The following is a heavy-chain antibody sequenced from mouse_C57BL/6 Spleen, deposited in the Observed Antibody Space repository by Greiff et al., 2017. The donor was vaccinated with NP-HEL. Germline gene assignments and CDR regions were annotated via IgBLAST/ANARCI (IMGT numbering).Heavy chain of an antibody. J-gene: IGHJ4*01. Sequence: EVQVVESGGGLVKPGGSLKLSCAASGFTFSDYGMHWVRQAPEKGLEWVAYISSGSSTINYAETVKGRFTISRDNAKTTLFLQMTSLRSEDTAMYYCARTELRPYAMDYWGQGTSVTVSS. CDR1: GFTFSDYG. D-gene: IGHD3-2*02. CDR3: ARTELRPYAMDY. V-gene: IGHV5-17*01. CDR2: ISSGSSTI.